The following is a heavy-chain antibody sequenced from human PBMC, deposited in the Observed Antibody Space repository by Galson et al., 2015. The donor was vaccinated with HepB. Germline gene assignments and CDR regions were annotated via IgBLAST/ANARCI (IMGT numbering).Heavy chain of an antibody. CDR1: GFTFSNAW. V-gene: IGHV3-15*07. CDR2: IKSKTDGGKT. J-gene: IGHJ5*02. Sequence: SLRLSCAASGFTFSNAWMNWVRQAPGKGLEWVGRIKSKTDGGKTDYAAPVKGRFTITRDDSKNTLYLQMNSLKTEDTAVYYCTTLNWFDPWGQGTLVTVSS. CDR3: TTLNWFDP.